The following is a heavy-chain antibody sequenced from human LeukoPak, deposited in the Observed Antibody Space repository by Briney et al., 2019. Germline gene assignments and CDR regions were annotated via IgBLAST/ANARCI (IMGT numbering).Heavy chain of an antibody. V-gene: IGHV3-23*01. CDR2: VSGNAVAT. Sequence: PGGSLRLSCAGTGLTFSSYVMIWVRQAPGKGLEWVSAVSGNAVATTYADSVKGRFTVSRDNSKNTLYLQMDSLRAEDTAIYYCAKGDGAKYYADSWGQGTLVTVSS. D-gene: IGHD4/OR15-4a*01. CDR3: AKGDGAKYYADS. CDR1: GLTFSSYV. J-gene: IGHJ4*02.